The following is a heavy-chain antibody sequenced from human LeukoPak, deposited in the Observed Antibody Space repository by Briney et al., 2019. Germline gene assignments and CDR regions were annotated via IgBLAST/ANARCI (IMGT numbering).Heavy chain of an antibody. V-gene: IGHV4-59*01. CDR2: IYYSGST. CDR1: GGSISSYY. J-gene: IGHJ3*02. CDR3: ARIVRGSGWSRVDAFDI. Sequence: PSETLSLTCTVSGGSISSYYWSWLRQPPGKGLEWIGYIYYSGSTNYNPSLKSRVTISVDTSKNQFSLKLSSVTAADTAVYYCARIVRGSGWSRVDAFDIWGQGTMVTVSS. D-gene: IGHD6-19*01.